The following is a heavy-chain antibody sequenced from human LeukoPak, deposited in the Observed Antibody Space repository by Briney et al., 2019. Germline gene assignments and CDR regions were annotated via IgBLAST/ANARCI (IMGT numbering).Heavy chain of an antibody. Sequence: ASVTVSCKASGYTFTGYYMHWVRQAPGQGLEWMGWINPNSGGTYYAQKFQGRVTMTRDTSISTAYMELSRLRSDDTAVYYCATAGVRRGYYYYYYYMDVWGKGTTVTVSS. J-gene: IGHJ6*03. D-gene: IGHD3-22*01. V-gene: IGHV1-2*02. CDR1: GYTFTGYY. CDR3: ATAGVRRGYYYYYYYMDV. CDR2: INPNSGGT.